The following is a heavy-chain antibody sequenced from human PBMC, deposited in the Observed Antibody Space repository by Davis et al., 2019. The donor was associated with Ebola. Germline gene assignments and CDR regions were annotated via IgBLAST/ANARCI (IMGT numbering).Heavy chain of an antibody. CDR1: GFTFSSYS. J-gene: IGHJ4*02. CDR2: ISSSSSTI. V-gene: IGHV3-48*02. D-gene: IGHD3-22*01. Sequence: PGGSLRLSCAASGFTFSSYSMNWVRQAPGKGLEWVSYISSSSSTIYYADSVKGRFTISRDNTKNSLYLQMNSLRDEETAVYYCAREGDYYDSSVYYGYWGQGTLVTGSS. CDR3: AREGDYYDSSVYYGY.